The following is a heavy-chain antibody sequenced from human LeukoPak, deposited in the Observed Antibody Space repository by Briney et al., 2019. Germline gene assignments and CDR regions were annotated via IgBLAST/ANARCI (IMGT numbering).Heavy chain of an antibody. Sequence: SETLSLTCTVSGGSISSYYWSWIRQPAGKGLEWIGRIHTSGSTNYNPSLKSRVTIPVDTSKNQFSLKLRSVTAADTAVYYCAREIGGYTYGYVPREVSYYFDYWGQGTLVTVSS. CDR1: GGSISSYY. CDR2: IHTSGST. V-gene: IGHV4-4*07. D-gene: IGHD5-18*01. J-gene: IGHJ4*02. CDR3: AREIGGYTYGYVPREVSYYFDY.